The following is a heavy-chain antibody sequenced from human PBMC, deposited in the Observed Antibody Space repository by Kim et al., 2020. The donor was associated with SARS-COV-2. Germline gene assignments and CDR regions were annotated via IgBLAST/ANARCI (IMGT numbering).Heavy chain of an antibody. V-gene: IGHV3-74*01. Sequence: GGSLRLSCAASGFTFSSTWMHWVRQAPGGGLVWVSRINSDGTTTNYADSVTGRFSISRDNAKNTLYLQMTSLRAEDTAIYYCARPLYDYVWGTYWGQGTLVTVSS. J-gene: IGHJ4*02. D-gene: IGHD3-16*01. CDR1: GFTFSSTW. CDR2: INSDGTTT. CDR3: ARPLYDYVWGTY.